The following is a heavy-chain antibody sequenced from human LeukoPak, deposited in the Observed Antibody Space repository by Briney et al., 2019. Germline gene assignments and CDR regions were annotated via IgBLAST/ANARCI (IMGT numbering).Heavy chain of an antibody. Sequence: ASVKVSCKASGYTFTSYDINWVRQATGQGLEWMGWMNPNSGNTGYAQKFQGRVTITRNTSISTAYMELSSLRSEDTAVYYCAREAMGATSDAFDIWGQGTMVTVSS. CDR2: MNPNSGNT. D-gene: IGHD1-26*01. CDR3: AREAMGATSDAFDI. J-gene: IGHJ3*02. CDR1: GYTFTSYD. V-gene: IGHV1-8*03.